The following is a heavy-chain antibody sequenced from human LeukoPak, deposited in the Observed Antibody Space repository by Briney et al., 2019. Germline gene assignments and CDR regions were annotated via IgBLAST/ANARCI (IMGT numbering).Heavy chain of an antibody. Sequence: SETLSLTCTVSGGSISSSSYYWGWIRQPPGKGLEWIGSIYYSGSTYYNPSLKSRVTISVDRSKNQFSLKLSSVTAADTAVYYCARGGGPSADAFDIWGQGTMVTVSS. CDR3: ARGGGPSADAFDI. CDR1: GGSISSSSYY. D-gene: IGHD2-2*01. V-gene: IGHV4-39*07. CDR2: IYYSGST. J-gene: IGHJ3*02.